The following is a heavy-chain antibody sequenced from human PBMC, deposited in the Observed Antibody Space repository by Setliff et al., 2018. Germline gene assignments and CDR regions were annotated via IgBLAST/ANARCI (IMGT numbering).Heavy chain of an antibody. J-gene: IGHJ6*03. V-gene: IGHV4-59*08. CDR2: IYYSGST. Sequence: SETLSLTCTVSGGSFSTHYWNWIRQTPGKGLEWIGYIYYSGSTYYNPSLESRITISLDTSKSQFFLKLNSVTAADTAVYYCARMSGFLYMDVWGKGTPVTVSS. CDR1: GGSFSTHY. D-gene: IGHD3-3*01. CDR3: ARMSGFLYMDV.